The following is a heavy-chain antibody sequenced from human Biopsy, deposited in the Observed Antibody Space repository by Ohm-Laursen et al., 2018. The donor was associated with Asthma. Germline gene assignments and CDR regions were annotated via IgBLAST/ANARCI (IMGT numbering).Heavy chain of an antibody. CDR2: IYRNGDT. CDR3: ARDFGGWYYFDN. CDR1: GDSIDSGDYS. V-gene: IGHV4-30-2*06. D-gene: IGHD3-3*01. Sequence: SQTLSLTCAVSGDSIDSGDYSWTWIRQSPGVGLEWIGYIYRNGDTYYNPSLKSRVSISVDTSKNQFSLKLTSVTAADTAVYYCARDFGGWYYFDNWGQGSLVTVSS. J-gene: IGHJ4*02.